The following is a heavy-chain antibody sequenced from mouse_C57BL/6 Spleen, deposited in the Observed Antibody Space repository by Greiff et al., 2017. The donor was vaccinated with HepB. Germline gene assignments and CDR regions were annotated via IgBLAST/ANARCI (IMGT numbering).Heavy chain of an antibody. D-gene: IGHD2-4*01. Sequence: EVKLVESGGGLVKPGGSLKLSCAASGFTFSDYGMHWVRQAPEKGLEWVAYISSGSSTIYYADTVKGRFTISRDNAKNTLFLQMTSLRSEDTAMYYCARGDYDYVAWFAYWGQGTLVTVSA. CDR2: ISSGSSTI. CDR1: GFTFSDYG. CDR3: ARGDYDYVAWFAY. V-gene: IGHV5-17*01. J-gene: IGHJ3*01.